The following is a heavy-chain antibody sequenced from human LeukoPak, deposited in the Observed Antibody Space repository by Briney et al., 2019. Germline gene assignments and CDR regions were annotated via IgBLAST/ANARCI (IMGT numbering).Heavy chain of an antibody. CDR1: GYTFTSYY. J-gene: IGHJ4*02. V-gene: IGHV1-46*01. CDR2: INPSGGST. CDR3: ARGEVADPGSY. Sequence: ASVKVSCKASGYTFTSYYTHWVRQAPRQGLEWMGIINPSGGSTSYAQKFQGRVTMTRDTSTSTVYMELSSLRSEDTAVYYCARGEVADPGSYWGQGTLVTVSS. D-gene: IGHD1-26*01.